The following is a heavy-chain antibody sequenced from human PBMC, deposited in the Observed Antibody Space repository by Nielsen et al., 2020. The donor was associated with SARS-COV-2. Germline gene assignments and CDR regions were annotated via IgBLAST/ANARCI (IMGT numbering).Heavy chain of an antibody. Sequence: SETLSLTCTVSGGSISSYYWSWIRQPPGKGLEWIGYIYYSGSTNYNPSLKSRVTISVDTSKNQFSLKLSSVTAADTAVYYCASTGYSSSWLDAFDIWGQGTMVTVSS. CDR2: IYYSGST. J-gene: IGHJ3*02. CDR1: GGSISSYY. D-gene: IGHD6-13*01. CDR3: ASTGYSSSWLDAFDI. V-gene: IGHV4-59*13.